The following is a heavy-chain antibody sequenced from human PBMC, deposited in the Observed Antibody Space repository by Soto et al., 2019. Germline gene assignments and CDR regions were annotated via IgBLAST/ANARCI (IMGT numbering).Heavy chain of an antibody. CDR2: LYSGGST. J-gene: IGHJ4*02. CDR1: GFIVSNNY. Sequence: GGSLRLSCAASGFIVSNNYMSWVRQAPGKGLEWVSVLYSGGSTYYADSVRGRFTISGDNSKNTLYLQMNSLRVEDTAVYYCARFQRGDNYGQDYWGKGTLVTVSS. D-gene: IGHD5-18*01. CDR3: ARFQRGDNYGQDY. V-gene: IGHV3-53*01.